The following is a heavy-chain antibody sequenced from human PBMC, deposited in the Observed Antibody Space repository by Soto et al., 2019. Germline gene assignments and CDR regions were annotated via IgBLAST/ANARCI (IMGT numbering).Heavy chain of an antibody. V-gene: IGHV3-23*01. CDR2: ISGSGGST. CDR1: GFNFSSYA. CDR3: AKDPDFWPRTIDY. Sequence: PGGSLRLSSAASGFNFSSYAMSWVRQAPGKGLEWVSAISGSGGSTYYADSVKGRFTISRDNSKNTLYLQMNSLRAEDTAVYYCAKDPDFWPRTIDYWGQGTLVTVSS. J-gene: IGHJ4*02. D-gene: IGHD3-3*01.